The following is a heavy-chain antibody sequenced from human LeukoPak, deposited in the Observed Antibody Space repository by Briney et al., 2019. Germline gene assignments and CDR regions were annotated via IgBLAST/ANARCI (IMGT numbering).Heavy chain of an antibody. D-gene: IGHD3-22*01. V-gene: IGHV4-59*08. CDR1: GDSISSYY. CDR2: IYYSGIT. J-gene: IGHJ4*02. Sequence: KPSETLSLTCTVSGDSISSYYWSWIRQPPGMGLEWIGYIYYSGITNYNPYLKSRVTISVGTSTNQLSLKLSSVTAADTAVYYCARRGLYDSTGYYSFDYWGQGSLVTVSS. CDR3: ARRGLYDSTGYYSFDY.